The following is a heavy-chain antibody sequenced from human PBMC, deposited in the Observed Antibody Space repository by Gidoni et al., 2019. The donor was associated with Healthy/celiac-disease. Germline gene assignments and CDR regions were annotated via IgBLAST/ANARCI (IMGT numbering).Heavy chain of an antibody. CDR2: ISSSSSYI. J-gene: IGHJ6*02. D-gene: IGHD4-17*01. Sequence: EVQLVESGGGLVKPGGSLRLSCSASGFTLSSYSMNWVRQAPGKGLGWFSSISSSSSYIYYADSVKGRFTISRDNAKNSLYLQMNSLRAEDTAVYYCARDYGDAFDYYYGMDVWGQGTTVTVSS. CDR3: ARDYGDAFDYYYGMDV. CDR1: GFTLSSYS. V-gene: IGHV3-21*01.